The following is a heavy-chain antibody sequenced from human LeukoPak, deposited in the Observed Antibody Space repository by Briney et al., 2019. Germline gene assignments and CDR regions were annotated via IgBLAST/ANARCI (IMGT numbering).Heavy chain of an antibody. CDR2: INWNGGDT. J-gene: IGHJ4*02. CDR3: ARNNYYDSSGYFDY. V-gene: IGHV3-20*04. CDR1: GSNFEDYG. Sequence: PGGSLRLSCADSGSNFEDYGMSWVRQAPGKGLEWVSGINWNGGDTDYADSVKGRFTISRDNAKNSLYLQMNSLRAEDTALYYCARNNYYDSSGYFDYWGQGTLVTVSS. D-gene: IGHD3-22*01.